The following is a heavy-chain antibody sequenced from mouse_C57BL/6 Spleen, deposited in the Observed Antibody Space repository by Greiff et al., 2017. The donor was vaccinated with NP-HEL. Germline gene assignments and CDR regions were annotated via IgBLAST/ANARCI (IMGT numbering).Heavy chain of an antibody. J-gene: IGHJ4*01. V-gene: IGHV1-72*01. CDR2: IDPNSGGT. Sequence: QVQLQQSGAELVKPGASVKLSCKASGYTFTSYWMHWVKQRPGRGLEWIGRIDPNSGGTKYNEKFKSKATLTVDKPSSTAYMQLSSLTSEDSAVYYCARAETMVTGYYYAMDYWGQGTSVTVSS. CDR3: ARAETMVTGYYYAMDY. CDR1: GYTFTSYW. D-gene: IGHD2-2*01.